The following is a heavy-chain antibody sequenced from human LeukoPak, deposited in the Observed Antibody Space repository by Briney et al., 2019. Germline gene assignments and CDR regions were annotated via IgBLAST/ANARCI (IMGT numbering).Heavy chain of an antibody. CDR3: ARGPRDYFDY. CDR2: IYYSGST. V-gene: IGHV4-31*03. J-gene: IGHJ4*02. Sequence: SETLSLTCTVSGGSISSGGYYWSWIRQHPGKGLEWIGYIYYSGSTYYNPSLKSRVTISVDTSKNQFSLKLSSVTAADTDVYYCARGPRDYFDYWGQGTLVTASS. CDR1: GGSISSGGYY.